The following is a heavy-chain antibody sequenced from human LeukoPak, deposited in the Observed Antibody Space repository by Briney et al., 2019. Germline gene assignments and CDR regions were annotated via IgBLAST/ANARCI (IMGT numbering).Heavy chain of an antibody. CDR1: GYTFTSYG. V-gene: IGHV1-18*01. CDR2: ISAYNGNT. Sequence: ASVKVSCKASGYTFTSYGISWVRQAPGQGLGWMGWISAYNGNTNFAQKLQGRVTMTTDTSTSTAYMDLRSLRSDDTAVYYCARDQAATNTQVRFCLDWGQGTLATVSS. J-gene: IGHJ4*02. D-gene: IGHD3-9*01. CDR3: ARDQAATNTQVRFCLD.